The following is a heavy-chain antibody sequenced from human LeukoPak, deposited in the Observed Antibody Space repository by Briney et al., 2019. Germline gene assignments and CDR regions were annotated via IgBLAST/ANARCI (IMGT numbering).Heavy chain of an antibody. CDR2: ISYRGST. J-gene: IGHJ4*02. D-gene: IGHD3-10*01. Sequence: PSETLSLTCTVSGDSISSTSSYWGWIRQPPGKGLEWIGTISYRGSTYYNPSLKSRVTISVDTSKTQFSLKLSSVTAADTAVYYCASFTEGLGYYFDYWGQGTLVTVSS. CDR1: GDSISSTSSY. CDR3: ASFTEGLGYYFDY. V-gene: IGHV4-39*01.